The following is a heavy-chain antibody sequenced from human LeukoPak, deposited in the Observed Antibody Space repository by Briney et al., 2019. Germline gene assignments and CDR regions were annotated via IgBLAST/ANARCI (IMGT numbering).Heavy chain of an antibody. CDR1: GYTFTSYG. Sequence: GASVTVSCKASGYTFTSYGISWVRQAPGQGLEWMGWISAYNGNTNYAQKLQGRVTMTTDTSTSTAYMELRSLRSDDTAVYYCARDIASSSWPGAFDIWGQGTMVTVSS. CDR2: ISAYNGNT. CDR3: ARDIASSSWPGAFDI. V-gene: IGHV1-18*01. D-gene: IGHD6-13*01. J-gene: IGHJ3*02.